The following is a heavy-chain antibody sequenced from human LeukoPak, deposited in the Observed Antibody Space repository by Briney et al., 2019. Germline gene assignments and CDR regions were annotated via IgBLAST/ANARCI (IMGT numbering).Heavy chain of an antibody. CDR2: IIPILGIA. J-gene: IGHJ5*02. CDR1: GYTFTGYY. CDR3: ARDGQGDGYNA. V-gene: IGHV1-69*04. Sequence: ASVKVSCKASGYTFTGYYMHWVRQAPGQGLEWMGRIIPILGIANYAQKFQGRVTITADKSTSTAYMELSSLRSEDTAVYYCARDGQGDGYNAWGQGTLVTVSS. D-gene: IGHD5-24*01.